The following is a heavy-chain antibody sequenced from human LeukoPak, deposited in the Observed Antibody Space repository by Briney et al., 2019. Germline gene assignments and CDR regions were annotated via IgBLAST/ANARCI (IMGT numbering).Heavy chain of an antibody. Sequence: ASVKVSCKASGYTFINYDINWVRQATGQGLQWMGWMNPNSGNAAYAQKFQGRVTMTRNTSITTAYMELSRLRSDDTAVYYCAREQWLVGKFDYWGQGTLVTVSS. D-gene: IGHD6-19*01. CDR2: MNPNSGNA. CDR3: AREQWLVGKFDY. J-gene: IGHJ4*02. V-gene: IGHV1-8*01. CDR1: GYTFINYD.